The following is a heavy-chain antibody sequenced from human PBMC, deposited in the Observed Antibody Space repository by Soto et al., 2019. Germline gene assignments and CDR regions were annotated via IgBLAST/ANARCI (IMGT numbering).Heavy chain of an antibody. CDR1: GFTFSSYG. CDR2: IWYDGSNK. D-gene: IGHD1-1*01. CDR3: ASYGGGELEY. Sequence: QVQLVESGGGVVQPGRSLRLSCAASGFTFSSYGMHWVRQAPGKGLEWVAVIWYDGSNKYYADSVKGRFTISRDNSKNRLYLQMNSLRAEDTDVYYCASYGGGELEYWGQGTLVTVSS. J-gene: IGHJ4*02. V-gene: IGHV3-33*01.